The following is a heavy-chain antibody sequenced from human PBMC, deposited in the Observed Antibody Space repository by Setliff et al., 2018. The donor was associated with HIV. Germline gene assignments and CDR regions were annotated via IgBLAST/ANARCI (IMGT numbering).Heavy chain of an antibody. CDR3: ARGATGNLEALDI. CDR2: IYPGDSDA. Sequence: GESLKISCKGSGYSFTNSWIGWVRQMPGKGLEWTGIIYPGDSDAKYNPSFQGQVTISADKSISTAYLQWSNLKASDTAMYYCARGATGNLEALDIWGQGTMVTVSS. CDR1: GYSFTNSW. J-gene: IGHJ3*02. V-gene: IGHV5-51*01. D-gene: IGHD6-13*01.